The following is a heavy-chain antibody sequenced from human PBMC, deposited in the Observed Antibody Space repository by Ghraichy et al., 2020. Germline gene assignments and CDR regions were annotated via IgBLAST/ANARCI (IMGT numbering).Heavy chain of an antibody. D-gene: IGHD3-3*01. CDR2: IYYSGST. Sequence: SETLSLTCTVSGGSISSGGYYWSWIRQHPGKGLEWIGYIYYSGSTYYNPSLKSRVTISVDTSKNQFSLKLSSVTAADTAVYYCARAIWSGSIDYWGQGTLVTVSS. V-gene: IGHV4-31*03. CDR3: ARAIWSGSIDY. J-gene: IGHJ4*02. CDR1: GGSISSGGYY.